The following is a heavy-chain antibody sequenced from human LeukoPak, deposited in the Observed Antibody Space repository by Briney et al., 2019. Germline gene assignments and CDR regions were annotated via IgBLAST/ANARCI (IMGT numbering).Heavy chain of an antibody. J-gene: IGHJ5*02. D-gene: IGHD3-3*01. Sequence: SQTLSLTCTVSGGSIRSDNYYWSLIRQPPGKGLEWIGYVYYSGTTYFNPSLKSRTTISVDTSKNQFSLKLSSVTAADTAVYYCARHGSITIFGVVIINWFDPWGQGTLVTVSS. CDR2: VYYSGTT. CDR3: ARHGSITIFGVVIINWFDP. CDR1: GGSIRSDNYY. V-gene: IGHV4-30-4*01.